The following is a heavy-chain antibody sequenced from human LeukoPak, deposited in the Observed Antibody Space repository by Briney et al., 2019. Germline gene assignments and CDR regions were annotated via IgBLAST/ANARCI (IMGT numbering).Heavy chain of an antibody. CDR2: IRSDGGEE. CDR1: GFTFSNYG. V-gene: IGHV3-30*02. Sequence: GGSLRLSCAASGFTFSNYGMHWVRQAAGKGLEWVSFIRSDGGEEYYADSVKGRFTISRDNSKNRLYLQMNCLRPEDTAIYYCAKDQAGGWGQGTLVTVSS. CDR3: AKDQAGG. J-gene: IGHJ4*02. D-gene: IGHD4-23*01.